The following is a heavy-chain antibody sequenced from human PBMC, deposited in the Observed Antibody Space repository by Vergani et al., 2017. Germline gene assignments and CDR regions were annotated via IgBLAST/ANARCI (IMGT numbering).Heavy chain of an antibody. CDR2: INHSGST. V-gene: IGHV4-34*01. CDR3: ARAKYYDFWSGYYFSSALYYFDY. Sequence: QVQLQQWGAGLLKPSETLSLTCAVYGGSFSGYYWSWIRQPPGKGLEWIGEINHSGSTNYIPSLKSRVTISVDTSKNQFSLKLSSVTAADTAVYYCARAKYYDFWSGYYFSSALYYFDYWGQGTLVTVSS. CDR1: GGSFSGYY. J-gene: IGHJ4*02. D-gene: IGHD3-3*01.